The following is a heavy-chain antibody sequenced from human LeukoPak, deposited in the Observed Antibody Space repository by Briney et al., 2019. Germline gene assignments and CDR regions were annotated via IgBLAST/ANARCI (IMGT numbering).Heavy chain of an antibody. CDR3: ASWGLTVSYFQH. J-gene: IGHJ1*01. CDR2: IIPIFGTA. D-gene: IGHD3-16*01. CDR1: GGTFSSYA. Sequence: SVKVSCKASGGTFSSYAISWVRQAPGQGLEWMGRIIPIFGTANYAQKFQGRVTITTDESTSTAYMELSSLRSEDTAVYYCASWGLTVSYFQHWGQGTLVTVSS. V-gene: IGHV1-69*05.